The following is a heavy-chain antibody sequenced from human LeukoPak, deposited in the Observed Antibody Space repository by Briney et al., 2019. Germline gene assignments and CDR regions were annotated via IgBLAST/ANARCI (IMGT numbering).Heavy chain of an antibody. CDR1: GFTFSSYG. Sequence: GGSLRLSCAASGFTFSSYGMPWVRQAPGKGLEWVAVIWYDGGNKYYADSVKGRFTISRDNSKNTLYLQMNSPRAEDTAVYYCARAHPYYDILTGGGDFDYWGQGTLVTVSS. CDR2: IWYDGGNK. J-gene: IGHJ4*02. V-gene: IGHV3-33*01. CDR3: ARAHPYYDILTGGGDFDY. D-gene: IGHD3-9*01.